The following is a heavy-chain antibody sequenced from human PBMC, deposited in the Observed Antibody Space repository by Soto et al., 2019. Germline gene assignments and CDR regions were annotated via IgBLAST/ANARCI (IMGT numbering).Heavy chain of an antibody. Sequence: TGGSLRLSCAASGFTFSSYAMHWVRQAPGKGLEWVAVISYDGSNKYYADSVKGRFTISRDNSKNTLYLQMNSLRAEDTAVYYCARDRIAARLVEYAFDIWGQGTMVTVSS. CDR2: ISYDGSNK. V-gene: IGHV3-30-3*01. CDR1: GFTFSSYA. D-gene: IGHD6-6*01. CDR3: ARDRIAARLVEYAFDI. J-gene: IGHJ3*02.